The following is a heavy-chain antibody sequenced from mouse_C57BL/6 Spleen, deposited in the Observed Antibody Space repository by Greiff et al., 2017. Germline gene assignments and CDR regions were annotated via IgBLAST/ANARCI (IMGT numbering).Heavy chain of an antibody. Sequence: EVKVVESGGGLVQPKGSLKLSCAASGFSFNTYAMNWVRQAPGKGLEWVARIRSKSNNYATYYADSVKDRFTISRDDSESMLYLQMNNLKTEDTAMYYCVRAFLDYFDYWGQGTTLTVSS. CDR2: IRSKSNNYAT. J-gene: IGHJ2*01. CDR3: VRAFLDYFDY. CDR1: GFSFNTYA. V-gene: IGHV10-1*01.